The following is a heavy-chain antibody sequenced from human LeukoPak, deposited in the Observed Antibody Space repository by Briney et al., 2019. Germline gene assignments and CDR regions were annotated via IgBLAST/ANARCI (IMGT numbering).Heavy chain of an antibody. CDR2: IRYDGSEK. CDR1: GFTFNNYW. CDR3: AREGFDP. V-gene: IGHV3-7*01. J-gene: IGHJ5*02. Sequence: GGSLRLSCEASGFTFNNYWMSWVRQAPGKGLEWVANIRYDGSEKYYVDSVKGRFTISRDNARNSLYLQMNSLRAEDTAVYYCAREGFDPWGQGTLVTVSS.